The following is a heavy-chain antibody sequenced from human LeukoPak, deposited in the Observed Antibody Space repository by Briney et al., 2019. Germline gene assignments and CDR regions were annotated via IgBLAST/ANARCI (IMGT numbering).Heavy chain of an antibody. V-gene: IGHV3-23*01. CDR1: GFTFSSYA. Sequence: GGSLRLSCAASGFTFSSYAMSWVRQAPGKGLEWVSAISGSGGSTYYADSVKGRFTISRDNPKNTLYLQMNSLRAEDTAAYYCARARGITASGASWFDPWGQGTLVTVSS. D-gene: IGHD1-26*01. CDR2: ISGSGGST. J-gene: IGHJ5*02. CDR3: ARARGITASGASWFDP.